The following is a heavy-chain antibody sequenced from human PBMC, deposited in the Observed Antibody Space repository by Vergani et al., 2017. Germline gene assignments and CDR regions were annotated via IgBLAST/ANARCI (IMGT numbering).Heavy chain of an antibody. CDR3: ARGSSSSTGRFDP. Sequence: QVQLQQWGAGLLKPSETLSLTCAVYGGSFSGYYWSWIRQPPGMGLEWIGEINHSGSTNYNPSLKSRVTISVDTSKNQFSLKLSSVTAADTAVYYCARGSSSSTGRFDPWGQGTLVTVSS. V-gene: IGHV4-34*01. J-gene: IGHJ5*02. CDR1: GGSFSGYY. CDR2: INHSGST. D-gene: IGHD6-6*01.